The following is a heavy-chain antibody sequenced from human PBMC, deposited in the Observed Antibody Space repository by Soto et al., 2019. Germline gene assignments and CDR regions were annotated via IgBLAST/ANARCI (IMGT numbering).Heavy chain of an antibody. CDR3: ARDLAAAPG. V-gene: IGHV1-2*02. J-gene: IGHJ4*02. D-gene: IGHD6-13*01. CDR2: INPNSGGT. Sequence: SVKATCKDSGYTLTCYYMHWVRQAPGQGLEWMGWINPNSGGTNYAQKFQGRVTMTRDTSISTAYMELSRLRSDDTAVYYCARDLAAAPGWGQGTLVTVSS. CDR1: GYTLTCYY.